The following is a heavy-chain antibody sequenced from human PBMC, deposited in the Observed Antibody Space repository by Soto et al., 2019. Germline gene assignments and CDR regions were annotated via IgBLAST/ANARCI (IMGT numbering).Heavy chain of an antibody. CDR2: VYWDDDK. V-gene: IGHV2-5*02. CDR1: GFSLYTSAVG. Sequence: QITLKESGPPLVKPTQTLTLTCTFSGFSLYTSAVGVGWVRQPPGKALEWLALVYWDDDKRYSPSLKRRLTITKDTSNRQVVLVMTNMDPADAGTYYCVHMNHADYYYGMDVWGQGTTGAVSS. D-gene: IGHD2-21*01. J-gene: IGHJ6*02. CDR3: VHMNHADYYYGMDV.